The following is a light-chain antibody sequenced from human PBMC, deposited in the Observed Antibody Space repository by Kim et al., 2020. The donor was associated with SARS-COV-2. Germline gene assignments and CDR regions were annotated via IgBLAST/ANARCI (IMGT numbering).Light chain of an antibody. CDR2: AAS. V-gene: IGKV1-39*01. Sequence: ASVGDRVNITCRASQSISSYLNWYQQKPGKAPKLLIYAASSLQSGVPSRFSGSGSGTDFTLTISSLQPEDFATYYCQQSYSTPGTFGQGTKVDIK. J-gene: IGKJ1*01. CDR1: QSISSY. CDR3: QQSYSTPGT.